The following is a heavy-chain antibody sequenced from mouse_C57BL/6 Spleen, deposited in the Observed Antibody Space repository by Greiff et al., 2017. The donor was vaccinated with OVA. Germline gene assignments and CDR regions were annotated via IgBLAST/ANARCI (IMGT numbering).Heavy chain of an antibody. J-gene: IGHJ3*01. Sequence: EVKVVESGPVLVKPGASVKMSCKASGYTFTDYYMNWVKQSHGKSLEWIGVINPYNGGTSYNQKFKGKATLTVDKSSSTAYMELNSLTSEDSAVYYCARSDDGYYFAYWGQGTLVTVSA. CDR3: ARSDDGYYFAY. CDR1: GYTFTDYY. D-gene: IGHD2-3*01. V-gene: IGHV1-19*01. CDR2: INPYNGGT.